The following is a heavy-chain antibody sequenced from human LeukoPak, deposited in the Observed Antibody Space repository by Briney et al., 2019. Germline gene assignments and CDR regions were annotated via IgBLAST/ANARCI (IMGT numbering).Heavy chain of an antibody. CDR1: GGSFSGYY. CDR3: ARRDDYGSGTFY. Sequence: SETLSLTCAVYGGSFSGYYWSWIRQPPGKGLEWIGEINHSGSTNYNPSLKSRVTISVDTSKNQFSLKLSSVTAADTAVYYCARRDDYGSGTFYWGQGTLVTVSS. D-gene: IGHD3-10*01. CDR2: INHSGST. V-gene: IGHV4-34*01. J-gene: IGHJ4*02.